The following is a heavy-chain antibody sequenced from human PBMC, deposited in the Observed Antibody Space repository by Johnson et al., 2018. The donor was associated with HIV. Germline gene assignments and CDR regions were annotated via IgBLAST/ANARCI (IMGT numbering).Heavy chain of an antibody. V-gene: IGHV3-7*01. D-gene: IGHD1-26*01. J-gene: IGHJ3*01. CDR3: AKEESGSFLAFDF. CDR2: IKQDGSEK. CDR1: GFTFSSYW. Sequence: VQLVESGGGLVQPGGSLRLSCAASGFTFSSYWMSWVRPAPGKGLAWVANIKQDGSEKYYVDSVKGRFTISRDNAKNSLYLQMNRLRAEDTSLYYCAKEESGSFLAFDFWGQGTMVAVSS.